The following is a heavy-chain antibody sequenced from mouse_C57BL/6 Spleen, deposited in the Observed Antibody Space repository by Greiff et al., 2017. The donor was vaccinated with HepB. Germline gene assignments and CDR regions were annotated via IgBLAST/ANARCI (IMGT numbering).Heavy chain of an antibody. V-gene: IGHV1-69*01. Sequence: VQLQQPGAELVMPGASVKLSCKASGYTFTSYWMHWVKQRPGQGLEWIGEIDPSDSYTNYNQKFKGKSTLTVDKSSSTAYMQLSSLTSEDSAVYYCARGELGKADYWGQGTTLTVSS. CDR3: ARGELGKADY. CDR1: GYTFTSYW. D-gene: IGHD4-1*01. J-gene: IGHJ2*01. CDR2: IDPSDSYT.